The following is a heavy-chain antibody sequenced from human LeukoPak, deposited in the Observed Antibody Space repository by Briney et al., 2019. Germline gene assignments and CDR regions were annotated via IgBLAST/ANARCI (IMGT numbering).Heavy chain of an antibody. J-gene: IGHJ5*02. CDR1: GGSISSYY. CDR2: IYYSGST. Sequence: SETLSLTCTVSGGSISSYYWSWIRQPPGKGLEWIGYIYYSGSTNYNPSLKSRVTISVDTSKNQSSLKLSSVTAADTAVYYCARLKRSSAYYDPNWFDPWGQGTLVTVSS. D-gene: IGHD3-3*01. CDR3: ARLKRSSAYYDPNWFDP. V-gene: IGHV4-59*08.